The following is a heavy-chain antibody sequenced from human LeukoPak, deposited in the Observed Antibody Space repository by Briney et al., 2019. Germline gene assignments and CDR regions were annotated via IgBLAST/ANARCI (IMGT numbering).Heavy chain of an antibody. Sequence: GGSLRLSCAASGFTFRSYSMNWVRQAPGKGLEWVSYISSSGSTIYYADSVKGRFTISRDNSKNTLYLQMNSLRAEDTAVYYCAKSYYYDSSGHLDPWGQGTLVTVSS. D-gene: IGHD3-22*01. CDR1: GFTFRSYS. J-gene: IGHJ5*02. CDR2: ISSSGSTI. CDR3: AKSYYYDSSGHLDP. V-gene: IGHV3-48*01.